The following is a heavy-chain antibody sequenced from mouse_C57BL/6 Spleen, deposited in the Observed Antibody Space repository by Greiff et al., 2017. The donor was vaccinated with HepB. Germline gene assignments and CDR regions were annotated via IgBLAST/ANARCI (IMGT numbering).Heavy chain of an antibody. J-gene: IGHJ3*01. V-gene: IGHV1-72*01. D-gene: IGHD3-2*02. CDR3: ARPQTAQAKTWFAY. CDR2: IDPNSGGT. CDR1: GYTFTSYW. Sequence: QVQLKQPGAELVKPGASVKLSCKASGYTFTSYWMHWVKQRPGRGLEWIGRIDPNSGGTKYNEKFKSKATLTVDKPSSTAYMQLSSLTSEDSAVYYCARPQTAQAKTWFAYWGQGTLVTVSA.